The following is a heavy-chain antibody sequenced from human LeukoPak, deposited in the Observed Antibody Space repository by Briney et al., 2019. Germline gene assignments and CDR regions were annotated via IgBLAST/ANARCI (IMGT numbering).Heavy chain of an antibody. V-gene: IGHV1-3*01. Sequence: ASVKVSCKASGYTFTSYAMHWVRQAPGQRLEWMGWINAGNGNTKYSQKFQGRATITRDTSASTAYMELSSLRSEDTAVYYCACGEVVVVAGGMDVWGQGTTVTVSS. CDR2: INAGNGNT. CDR3: ACGEVVVVAGGMDV. CDR1: GYTFTSYA. D-gene: IGHD2-15*01. J-gene: IGHJ6*02.